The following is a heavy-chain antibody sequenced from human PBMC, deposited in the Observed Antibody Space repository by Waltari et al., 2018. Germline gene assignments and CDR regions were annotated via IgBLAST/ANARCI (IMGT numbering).Heavy chain of an antibody. V-gene: IGHV4-59*01. D-gene: IGHD6-13*01. CDR1: GTSISNYY. CDR3: ARTSGAAAGKFDY. J-gene: IGHJ4*02. Sequence: QVQLQESGPGLVKPSETLSITCTVSGTSISNYYWTWIRQPPGKGLEWIGYISDSGSTSYNPSLKSRVTISGDTSKNHFSLKLSSVTAADTAVYYCARTSGAAAGKFDYWGQGTLVTVSS. CDR2: ISDSGST.